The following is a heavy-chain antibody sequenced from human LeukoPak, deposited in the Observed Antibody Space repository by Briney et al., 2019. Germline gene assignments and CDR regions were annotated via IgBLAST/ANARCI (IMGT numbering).Heavy chain of an antibody. J-gene: IGHJ4*02. CDR2: IYTSGST. CDR3: ATSIAAAGPFDY. CDR1: GGSISYFY. D-gene: IGHD6-13*01. Sequence: SETLSLTCTVSGGSISYFYWSWIRQPAGEGLEWIGRIYTSGSTYYNPSLKSRVTISVDTSKNQFSLKLSSVTAADTAVYYCATSIAAAGPFDYWGQGTLVTVSS. V-gene: IGHV4-4*07.